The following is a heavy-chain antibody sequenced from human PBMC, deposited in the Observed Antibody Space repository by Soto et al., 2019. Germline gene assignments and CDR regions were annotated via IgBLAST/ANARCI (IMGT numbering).Heavy chain of an antibody. D-gene: IGHD1-20*01. CDR2: FDPEDGET. Sequence: ASVKVSCKFSGYTLTELSMHWVRQAPGKGLEWMGGFDPEDGETIYAQKFQGRVTMTEDTSTDTAYMELSSLRSEDTAVYYCATGPAPLTGTTSGWFDPWGQGTLVTVSS. V-gene: IGHV1-24*01. CDR1: GYTLTELS. CDR3: ATGPAPLTGTTSGWFDP. J-gene: IGHJ5*02.